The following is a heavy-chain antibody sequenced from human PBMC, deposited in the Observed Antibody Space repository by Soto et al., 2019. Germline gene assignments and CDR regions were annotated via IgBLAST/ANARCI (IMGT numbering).Heavy chain of an antibody. Sequence: PSETLSLTCTVSGGSISSGGYYWSWIRQHPGKGLEWIGYIYYSGSTYYNPSLKSRVTISVDTSKNQFSLKLSSVTAADTAVYYCARGLDDFWSGYPESMVNWFDPWGQG. CDR2: IYYSGST. CDR1: GGSISSGGYY. D-gene: IGHD3-3*01. CDR3: ARGLDDFWSGYPESMVNWFDP. V-gene: IGHV4-31*03. J-gene: IGHJ5*02.